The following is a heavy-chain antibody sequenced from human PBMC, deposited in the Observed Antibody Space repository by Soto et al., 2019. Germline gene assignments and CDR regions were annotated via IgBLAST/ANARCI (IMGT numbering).Heavy chain of an antibody. CDR1: GFTFSGDA. Sequence: EVQLLESGGDLVQPGGSLRLACVASGFTFSGDAMSWVRQAPGKGLEGVSSVSGSGEMTHYADSVKGRFTISRDNSKNMFYLHMERLRVDDTAVYYCARYEMAYNWNDWGQGNLVTVSS. J-gene: IGHJ4*02. CDR3: ARYEMAYNWND. CDR2: VSGSGEMT. D-gene: IGHD1-20*01. V-gene: IGHV3-23*01.